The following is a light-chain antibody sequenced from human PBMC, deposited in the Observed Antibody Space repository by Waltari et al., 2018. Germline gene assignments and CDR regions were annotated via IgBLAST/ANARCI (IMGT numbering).Light chain of an antibody. J-gene: IGLJ2*01. CDR3: YSTDNSGDHRGV. CDR1: ALAKKY. V-gene: IGLV3-10*01. Sequence: SYELTQPPSVSVSPGQTARITCSGDALAKKYAYWYQQKSGQAPVLVIYEDNKRPSGIPERFSGSSSGTMATLTISGAKVEDEADYYCYSTDNSGDHRGVFGGGTKLTVI. CDR2: EDN.